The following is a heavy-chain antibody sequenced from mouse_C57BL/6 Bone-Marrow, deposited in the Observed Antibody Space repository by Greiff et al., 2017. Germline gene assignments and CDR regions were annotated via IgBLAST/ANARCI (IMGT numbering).Heavy chain of an antibody. Sequence: QVQLKQSGAELVKPGASVKISCKASGYAFSSYWMNWVKQRPGKGLEWIGQIYPGDGDTNYNGKFKGKATLTADKSSSTAYMQLSSLTSEDSAVYFYARRDYGRSQPYYVDHWGQGTTLTVSS. CDR1: GYAFSSYW. V-gene: IGHV1-80*01. J-gene: IGHJ2*01. CDR3: ARRDYGRSQPYYVDH. D-gene: IGHD1-1*01. CDR2: IYPGDGDT.